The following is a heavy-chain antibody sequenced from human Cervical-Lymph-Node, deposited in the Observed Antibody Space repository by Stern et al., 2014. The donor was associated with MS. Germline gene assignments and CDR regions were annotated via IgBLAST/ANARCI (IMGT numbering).Heavy chain of an antibody. V-gene: IGHV3-33*01. CDR1: GFTLSSYG. D-gene: IGHD2-8*01. CDR2: IWYDGSNK. CDR3: ARGGFCTDAACYEFDGMDV. J-gene: IGHJ6*02. Sequence: QMQLVQSGGGVVQPGTSLRLSCAASGFTLSSYGMHWVRQAPGKGLEWVALIWYDGSNKYYADSVKGRFTISRDNSKDTVYLQMNSLRVEDTALYYCARGGFCTDAACYEFDGMDVWGQGTTVTVPS.